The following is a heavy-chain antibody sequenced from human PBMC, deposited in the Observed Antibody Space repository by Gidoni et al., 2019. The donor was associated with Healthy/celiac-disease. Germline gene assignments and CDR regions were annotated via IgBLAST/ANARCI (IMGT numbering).Heavy chain of an antibody. J-gene: IGHJ4*02. CDR2: INPNSGGT. D-gene: IGHD3-9*01. Sequence: QVQLVQSGAEVKKPGASVKVSCKASGYTFTGYYMHWVRQAPGQGLEWMGWINPNSGGTNYAQKFQGRVTMTRDTSISTAYMELSRLRSDDTAVYYCARRAYDILTGYHYFDYWGQGTLVTVSS. CDR1: GYTFTGYY. V-gene: IGHV1-2*02. CDR3: ARRAYDILTGYHYFDY.